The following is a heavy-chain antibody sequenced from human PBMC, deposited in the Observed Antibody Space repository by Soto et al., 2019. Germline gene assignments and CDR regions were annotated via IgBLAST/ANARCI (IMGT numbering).Heavy chain of an antibody. J-gene: IGHJ4*02. V-gene: IGHV3-23*01. CDR2: ISGSGGST. CDR1: GFTFSSYA. Sequence: GGSLRLSCAASGFTFSSYAMSWVRQAPGKGLEWVSAISGSGGSTCYADSVKGRFTISRDNSKNTLYLQMNSLRAEDTAVYYCAKDYCSSTSCFLFDYWGQGTLVTVSS. CDR3: AKDYCSSTSCFLFDY. D-gene: IGHD2-2*01.